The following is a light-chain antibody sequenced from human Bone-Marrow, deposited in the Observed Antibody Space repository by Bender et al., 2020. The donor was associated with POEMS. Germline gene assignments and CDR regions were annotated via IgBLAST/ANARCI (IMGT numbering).Light chain of an antibody. V-gene: IGLV2-8*01. CDR3: SSHAGRNSIFYV. CDR1: SNDVGGHNF. J-gene: IGLJ1*01. Sequence: QSALTQPASVSGSPGQSITISCTGTSNDVGGHNFVSWYQQVPGKAPKLMIYEVNKRPSGVPDRFSGSKSGNTASLTVSGLQPEDEADYYCSSHAGRNSIFYVFGTGTKVTVL. CDR2: EVN.